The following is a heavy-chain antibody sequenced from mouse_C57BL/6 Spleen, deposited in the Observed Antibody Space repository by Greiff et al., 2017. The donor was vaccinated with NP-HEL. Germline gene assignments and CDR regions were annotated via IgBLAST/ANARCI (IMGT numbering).Heavy chain of an antibody. J-gene: IGHJ3*01. CDR3: ALYYGSPWFAY. V-gene: IGHV1-82*01. CDR1: GYAFSSSW. Sequence: QVQLKESGPELVKPGASVKISCKASGYAFSSSWMNWVKQRPGKGLEWIGRIYPGDGDTNYNGKFKGKATLTADKSSSTAYMQLSSLTSEDFAVYFCALYYGSPWFAYWGQGTLVTVSA. CDR2: IYPGDGDT. D-gene: IGHD1-1*01.